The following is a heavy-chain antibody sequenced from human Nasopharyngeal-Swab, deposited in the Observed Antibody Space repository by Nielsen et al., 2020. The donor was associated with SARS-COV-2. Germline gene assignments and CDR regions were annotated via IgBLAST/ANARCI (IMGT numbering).Heavy chain of an antibody. CDR3: ASTPLDSSGYYYAFHY. CDR1: GFTFSRYT. J-gene: IGHJ4*02. D-gene: IGHD3-22*01. CDR2: ISYDGSNK. V-gene: IGHV3-30-3*01. Sequence: LSLTCSASGFTFSRYTMHWVRQAPGKGLEWVAVISYDGSNKYYADSVKGRFTISRDISKNTLYLQMNSLRAEDTAVFSCASTPLDSSGYYYAFHYWGRGTLVTVSS.